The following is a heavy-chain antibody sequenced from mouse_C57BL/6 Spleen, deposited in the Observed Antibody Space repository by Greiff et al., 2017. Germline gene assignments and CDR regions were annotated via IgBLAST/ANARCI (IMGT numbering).Heavy chain of an antibody. CDR1: GYTFTSYW. CDR2: IHPNSGST. J-gene: IGHJ2*01. V-gene: IGHV1-64*01. D-gene: IGHD1-1*01. Sequence: VQLQQPGAELVKPGASVKLSCKASGYTFTSYWMHWVKQRPGQGLEWIGMIHPNSGSTNYNEKFKSKATLTVDKSSSTAYMQLSSLTSEDSAVYYCARERVYYGSRRGYFDYWGQGTTLTVSS. CDR3: ARERVYYGSRRGYFDY.